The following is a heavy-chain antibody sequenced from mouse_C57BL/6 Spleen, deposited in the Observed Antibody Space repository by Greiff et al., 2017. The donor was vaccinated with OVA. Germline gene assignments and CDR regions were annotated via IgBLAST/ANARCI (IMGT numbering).Heavy chain of an antibody. D-gene: IGHD2-3*01. V-gene: IGHV2-2*01. CDR1: GFSLTSYG. J-gene: IGHJ3*01. Sequence: VQVVESGPGLVQPSQSLSITCTVSGFSLTSYGVHWVRQSPGKGLEWLGVIWSGGSTDYNAAFISRLSISKDNSKSQVFFKMNSLQADDTAIYYCARSYDGYYLAWFAYWGQGTLVTVSA. CDR3: ARSYDGYYLAWFAY. CDR2: IWSGGST.